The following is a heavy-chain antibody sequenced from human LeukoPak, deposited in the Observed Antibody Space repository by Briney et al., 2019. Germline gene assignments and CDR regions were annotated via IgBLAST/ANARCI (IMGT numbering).Heavy chain of an antibody. D-gene: IGHD5-12*01. CDR3: ARDETPTNGYDSYDF. J-gene: IGHJ4*02. CDR1: GFTFSSYG. CDR2: ISYDGSNK. V-gene: IGHV3-30*03. Sequence: PGGSLRLSCAASGFTFSSYGMHWVRQAPGKGLEWVAVISYDGSNKYYADSVKGRFTISRDNSKNTLYLQMNSLRAEDAAVYYCARDETPTNGYDSYDFWGRGTLVTVST.